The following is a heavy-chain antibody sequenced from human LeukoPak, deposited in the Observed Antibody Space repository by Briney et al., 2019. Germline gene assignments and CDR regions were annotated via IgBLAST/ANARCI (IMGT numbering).Heavy chain of an antibody. D-gene: IGHD6-13*01. CDR3: ARGYSSLYGRLDY. CDR2: IIPIFGTA. Sequence: SVKVSCKASGGTFSSYAISWVRQAPGQGLEWMGGIIPIFGTANYAQKFQGRVTITTDESTSTAYMELSSLRSEDTAVYYCARGYSSLYGRLDYWGQGTLVTVSS. J-gene: IGHJ4*02. CDR1: GGTFSSYA. V-gene: IGHV1-69*05.